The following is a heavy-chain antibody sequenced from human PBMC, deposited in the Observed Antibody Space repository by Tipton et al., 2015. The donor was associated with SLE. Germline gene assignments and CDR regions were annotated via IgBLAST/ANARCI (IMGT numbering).Heavy chain of an antibody. CDR2: INHSGST. D-gene: IGHD6-13*01. J-gene: IGHJ5*02. V-gene: IGHV4-34*01. Sequence: TLSLTCAVYGGSFSGYYWSWIRQPPGKGLEWIGEINHSGSTNYNPSLKSRVTISVDTSKNQFSLKLSSVTAADTAVYYCASKTSRTIAAAGTSYNWFDPWGQGTLVTVSS. CDR3: ASKTSRTIAAAGTSYNWFDP. CDR1: GGSFSGYY.